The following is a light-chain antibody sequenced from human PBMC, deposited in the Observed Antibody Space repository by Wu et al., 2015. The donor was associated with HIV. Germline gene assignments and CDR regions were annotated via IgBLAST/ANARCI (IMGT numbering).Light chain of an antibody. V-gene: IGKV3-20*01. CDR1: QSVSSRY. J-gene: IGKJ1*01. CDR2: GAS. Sequence: EIVLTQSPGTLSLSQGERATLSCRASQSVSSRYLAWYQQKPGQASRLLISGASSRASGIPDRFSGSGSGTDFTLTISRLEPEDSAVYYCQQYGSSLTWTFGQGTKVEI. CDR3: QQYGSSLTWT.